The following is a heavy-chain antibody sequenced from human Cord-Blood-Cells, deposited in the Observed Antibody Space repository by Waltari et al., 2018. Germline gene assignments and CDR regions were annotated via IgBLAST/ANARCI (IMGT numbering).Heavy chain of an antibody. CDR3: ARDIADILTGYSYYYYGMDV. J-gene: IGHJ6*02. D-gene: IGHD3-9*01. Sequence: QVQLQESGPGLVKPSETLSLTCTVPGGSVSSGSYHWSWIRQPPGKGREWIGYIYYSGSTNYNPSLKSRVTISVDTSKNQFSLKLSSVTAADTAVYYCARDIADILTGYSYYYYGMDVWGQGTTVTVSS. V-gene: IGHV4-61*01. CDR2: IYYSGST. CDR1: GGSVSSGSYH.